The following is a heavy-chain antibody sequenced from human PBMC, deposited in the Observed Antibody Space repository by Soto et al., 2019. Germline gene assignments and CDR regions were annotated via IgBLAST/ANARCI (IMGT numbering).Heavy chain of an antibody. CDR2: IWYDGSNK. D-gene: IGHD6-19*01. CDR1: GFTFSSYG. J-gene: IGHJ1*01. Sequence: GGSLRLSCAASGFTFSSYGMHWVRQAPGKGLEWVAVIWYDGSNKYYADSVKGRFTISRDNSKNTLYLQMNSLRAEDTAVYYCARPGQWLNWYFDHWGQGSLVTVSS. CDR3: ARPGQWLNWYFDH. V-gene: IGHV3-33*01.